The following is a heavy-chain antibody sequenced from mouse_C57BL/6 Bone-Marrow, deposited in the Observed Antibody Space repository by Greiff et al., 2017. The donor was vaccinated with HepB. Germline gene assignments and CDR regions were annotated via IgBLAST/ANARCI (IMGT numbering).Heavy chain of an antibody. V-gene: IGHV1-59*01. CDR3: ASYGNYFDY. CDR1: GYTFTSYW. D-gene: IGHD2-1*01. J-gene: IGHJ2*01. Sequence: LVESGAELVRPGTSVKLSCKASGYTFTSYWMHWVKQRPGQGLEWIGVIDPSDSYTNYNQKFKGKATLTVDTSSSTAYMQLSSLTSEDSAVYYCASYGNYFDYWGQGTTLTVSS. CDR2: IDPSDSYT.